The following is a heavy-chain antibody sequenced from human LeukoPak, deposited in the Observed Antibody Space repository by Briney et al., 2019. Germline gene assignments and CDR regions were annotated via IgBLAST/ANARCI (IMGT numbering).Heavy chain of an antibody. CDR2: SYYSGST. D-gene: IGHD4-17*01. J-gene: IGHJ5*02. Sequence: SETLSLTCTVSGGSISSSSYYWGWIRQPPGEGLEWIGSSYYSGSTYDNPALKSLATISVDTSKNTFSLKLSSVTAADTAVYYCARASSGELPLEENWFDPWGQGTLVTVSS. CDR3: ARASSGELPLEENWFDP. V-gene: IGHV4-39*07. CDR1: GGSISSSSYY.